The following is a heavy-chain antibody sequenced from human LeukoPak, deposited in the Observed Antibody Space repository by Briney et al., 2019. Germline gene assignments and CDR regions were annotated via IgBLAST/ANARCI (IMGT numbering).Heavy chain of an antibody. J-gene: IGHJ4*02. CDR2: SRNKANSYTT. Sequence: GGSLRLSCATSGFTFSDYYMDWVRQAPGKGLEWVGRSRNKANSYTTEYAASVKGRFTISRDDSENSLNLQMNSLKTEDTAVYFCARVGYCCGGRCTPLEYWGRGTLVIVSS. CDR1: GFTFSDYY. V-gene: IGHV3-72*01. CDR3: ARVGYCCGGRCTPLEY. D-gene: IGHD2-15*01.